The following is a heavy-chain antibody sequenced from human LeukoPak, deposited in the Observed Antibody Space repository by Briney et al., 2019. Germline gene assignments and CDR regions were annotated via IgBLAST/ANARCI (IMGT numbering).Heavy chain of an antibody. CDR1: GGSFSGYY. CDR2: INHSGST. V-gene: IGHV4-34*01. Sequence: SETLSLTCAVYGGSFSGYYWSWIRQPPGKRLEWIGEINHSGSTNYNPSLKSRVTISVDTSKNQFSLKLSSVTAADTAVYYCARVTGTPWVGFDNWGKGTLVTVSS. D-gene: IGHD1-7*01. CDR3: ARVTGTPWVGFDN. J-gene: IGHJ4*02.